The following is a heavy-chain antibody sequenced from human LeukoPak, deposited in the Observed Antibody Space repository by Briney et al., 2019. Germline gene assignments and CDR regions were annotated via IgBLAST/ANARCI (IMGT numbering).Heavy chain of an antibody. CDR1: GGSFSGYY. V-gene: IGHV4-34*01. J-gene: IGHJ4*02. CDR2: INHSGST. D-gene: IGHD2-2*01. CDR3: ARDSVVVPAAMVY. Sequence: SETLSLTCAVYGGSFSGYYWSWIRQPPGKGLEWIGEINHSGSTNYNPSLKSRVTISVDTSKNQFSLKLSSVTAADTAVYYCARDSVVVPAAMVYWGQGTLVTVSS.